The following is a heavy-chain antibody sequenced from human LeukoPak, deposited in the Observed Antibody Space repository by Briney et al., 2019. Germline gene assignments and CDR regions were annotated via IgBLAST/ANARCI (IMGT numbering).Heavy chain of an antibody. V-gene: IGHV4-39*01. Sequence: SETLSLTCTVSGGSISSSSYYWGWIRQPPGKGLEWIGSIYYSGSTYYNPSLKSRVTISVDTSKNQFSLKLSSVTAADTAVYYCARLRGSGYVDYWGQGTQVTVSS. CDR2: IYYSGST. CDR1: GGSISSSSYY. D-gene: IGHD3-3*01. CDR3: ARLRGSGYVDY. J-gene: IGHJ4*02.